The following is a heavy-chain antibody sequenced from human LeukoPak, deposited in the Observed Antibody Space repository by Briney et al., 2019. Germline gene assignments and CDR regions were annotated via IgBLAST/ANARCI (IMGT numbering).Heavy chain of an antibody. CDR2: IYNSGST. D-gene: IGHD1-7*01. CDR3: ARGVRNYSPTVHYFDY. V-gene: IGHV4-39*07. CDR1: GGSISSSNYY. J-gene: IGHJ4*02. Sequence: SETLSLTCTVSGGSISSSNYYWGWIRQPPGKGLEWIGSIYNSGSTYYNPSLKSRVTISVDTSKNQFSLKLSSVTAADTAVYYCARGVRNYSPTVHYFDYWGQGTLVTVSS.